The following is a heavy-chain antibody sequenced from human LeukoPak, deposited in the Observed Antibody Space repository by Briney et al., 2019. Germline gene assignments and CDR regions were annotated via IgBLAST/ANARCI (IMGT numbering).Heavy chain of an antibody. Sequence: PSETLSLTCTVSGGSISTYYWSWIRQPPGKGLEWIGYIYNSGSTNYNPSLKSRVTISVDTSKNQFSLKLSSVTAADTAVYYCARENSNSWYLDYWGQGTLVTVSS. CDR1: GGSISTYY. J-gene: IGHJ4*02. CDR2: IYNSGST. D-gene: IGHD6-13*01. V-gene: IGHV4-59*01. CDR3: ARENSNSWYLDY.